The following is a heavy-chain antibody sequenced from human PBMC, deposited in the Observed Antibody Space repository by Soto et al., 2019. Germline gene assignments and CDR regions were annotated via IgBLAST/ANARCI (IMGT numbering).Heavy chain of an antibody. CDR1: GGSISSGDYS. CDR2: IYHSGST. D-gene: IGHD3-3*01. CDR3: ARGGDYDFWSGYYTQHEYAMDV. Sequence: SETLSLTCAVSGGSISSGDYSWSWIRQPPGKGLEWIGYIYHSGSTSYNPSLKSRVTISVDRSKNQYSLKLTSVTAADTAVYYCARGGDYDFWSGYYTQHEYAMDVWGQGTTVTVSS. V-gene: IGHV4-30-2*01. J-gene: IGHJ6*02.